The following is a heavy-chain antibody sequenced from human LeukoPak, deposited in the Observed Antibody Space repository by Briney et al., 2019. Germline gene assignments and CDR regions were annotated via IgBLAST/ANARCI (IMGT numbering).Heavy chain of an antibody. CDR2: IYTSGST. J-gene: IGHJ2*01. Sequence: PSETLSLTCSVSGGSISSYFWSWIRQPAGEGLEWIGRIYTSGSTYYNPSLKSRVTISVDTSKNQFSLKLSSVTAADTAVYYCARGGYSSLFDWYFDLWGRGTLVTVSS. CDR3: ARGGYSSLFDWYFDL. CDR1: GGSISSYF. D-gene: IGHD5-18*01. V-gene: IGHV4-4*07.